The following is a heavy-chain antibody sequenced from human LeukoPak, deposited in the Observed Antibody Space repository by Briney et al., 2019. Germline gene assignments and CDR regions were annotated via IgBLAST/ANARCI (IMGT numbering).Heavy chain of an antibody. J-gene: IGHJ3*02. CDR1: GYTFTSYG. D-gene: IGHD3-3*01. Sequence: ASVKVSCKASGYTFTSYGISWVRQAPGQGLEWMGWISAYNGNTNYAQKLQGRVTMTTDTSTSTAYMELRSLRSDDTAVYYCARDGVTIFGVDSYDAFDIWGQGTMVTVSS. V-gene: IGHV1-18*01. CDR3: ARDGVTIFGVDSYDAFDI. CDR2: ISAYNGNT.